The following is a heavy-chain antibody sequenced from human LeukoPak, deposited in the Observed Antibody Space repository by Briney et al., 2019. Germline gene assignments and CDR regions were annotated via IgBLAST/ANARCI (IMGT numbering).Heavy chain of an antibody. V-gene: IGHV4-31*03. D-gene: IGHD3-22*01. CDR1: GGYIRSGAYF. Sequence: SHTLSLTCTVSGGYIRSGAYFRSWIRQRPGKGLEWIGYIHYSGSAYYNPSLKSRITVSVDTTKNQFSLKLSSVTAADTAVYYCARERDSNYYDSRGYSDAFDIWGQGTMVTVSS. CDR3: ARERDSNYYDSRGYSDAFDI. J-gene: IGHJ3*02. CDR2: IHYSGSA.